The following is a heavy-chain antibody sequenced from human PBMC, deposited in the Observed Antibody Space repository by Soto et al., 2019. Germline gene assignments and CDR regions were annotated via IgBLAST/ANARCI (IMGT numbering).Heavy chain of an antibody. Sequence: ASVCVSCKASGYAFSGYYMHWVRQAPGQWLEWMGWINPNSGGTKYAQKFQGRITITRDTSITTAYMELSRLRSDDTAVYFCAQEGEKGIYYPDWGHGTQDSVSS. CDR1: GYAFSGYY. D-gene: IGHD1-26*01. V-gene: IGHV1-2*02. CDR3: AQEGEKGIYYPD. J-gene: IGHJ4*01. CDR2: INPNSGGT.